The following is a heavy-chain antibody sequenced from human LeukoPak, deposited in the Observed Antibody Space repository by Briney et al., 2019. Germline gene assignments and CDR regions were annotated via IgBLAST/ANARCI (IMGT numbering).Heavy chain of an antibody. CDR2: MNPNSGNT. Sequence: ASVKVSCKASVYTFTSYDINWVRQATGQGPEWMGWMNPNSGNTGYAQKFQGRVTMTRNTSISTAYMELSSLRSEDTAVYYCALMALNGGKGIDYWGQGTLVTVSS. J-gene: IGHJ4*02. D-gene: IGHD5-24*01. CDR1: VYTFTSYD. V-gene: IGHV1-8*01. CDR3: ALMALNGGKGIDY.